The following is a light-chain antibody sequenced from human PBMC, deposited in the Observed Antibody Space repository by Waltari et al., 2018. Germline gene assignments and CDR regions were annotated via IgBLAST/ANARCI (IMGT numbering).Light chain of an antibody. J-gene: IGLJ2*01. Sequence: QSALTQPASVSGSPGQSITISCTGTSSDVGSYNLVSWYQQHPGKAPKLMIYEVSKRASGVSNRFSGSKSGNTASLTISGLQAEDEADYYCCSYAGSSTLVFGGVTKLTVL. CDR1: SSDVGSYNL. CDR3: CSYAGSSTLV. V-gene: IGLV2-23*02. CDR2: EVS.